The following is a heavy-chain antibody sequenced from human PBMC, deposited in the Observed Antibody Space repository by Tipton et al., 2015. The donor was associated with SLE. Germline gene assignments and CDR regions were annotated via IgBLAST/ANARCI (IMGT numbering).Heavy chain of an antibody. Sequence: EASGFIFNNFHMSWVRQAPGKGLEWVSTSGSAGRTNYAHSVKGRFTISRDNSKDTLYLEMSSLRAEYTATYYCAKVLGGPLCDSWGRGTLFTVPS. CDR1: GFIFNNFH. CDR2: SGSAGRT. CDR3: AKVLGGPLCDS. J-gene: IGHJ4*02. V-gene: IGHV3-23*01.